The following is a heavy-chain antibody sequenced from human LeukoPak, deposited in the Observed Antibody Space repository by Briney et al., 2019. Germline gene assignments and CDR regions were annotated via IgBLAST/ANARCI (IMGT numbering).Heavy chain of an antibody. CDR2: IIPILGIA. J-gene: IGHJ4*02. V-gene: IGHV1-69*04. Sequence: ASVKVSCKASGGTFSSYAISWVRQAPGQGLEWMGRIIPILGIANYAQKFQGRVTITADKSTSTAYMELSSLRSEDTAVYYCARVIEAVTSRGVLHYWGQGTLVTVSS. D-gene: IGHD6-19*01. CDR1: GGTFSSYA. CDR3: ARVIEAVTSRGVLHY.